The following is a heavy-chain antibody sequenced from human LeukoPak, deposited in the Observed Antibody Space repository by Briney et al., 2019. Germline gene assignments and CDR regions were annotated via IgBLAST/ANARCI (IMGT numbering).Heavy chain of an antibody. D-gene: IGHD3-3*01. J-gene: IGHJ4*02. V-gene: IGHV3-15*01. CDR3: TTGPPHYDFRSGDLGDYFDY. Sequence: GGSLSLSCAASGFTFTNAWMSWVRPAPGKGLEWVGRIKSTSDGGTTDHAAPVKGRFTISRDDSENMLYLQMNNLKFEDTAIYYCTTGPPHYDFRSGDLGDYFDYWGQGILVTVSS. CDR2: IKSTSDGGTT. CDR1: GFTFTNAW.